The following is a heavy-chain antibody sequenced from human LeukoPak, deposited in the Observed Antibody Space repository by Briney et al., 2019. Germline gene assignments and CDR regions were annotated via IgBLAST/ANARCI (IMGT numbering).Heavy chain of an antibody. CDR1: GFTFSTFW. V-gene: IGHV3-74*01. Sequence: QTGGSLRLSCAPSGFTFSTFWMHWVRQAPGKGLVWVSRINHDGSSTNYADSVKGRFTISRDNAKNTLYLQMNSLRAEDTAVYYCVRDWGYDSSGYWQKYFDTWGQGTLVTVSS. CDR3: VRDWGYDSSGYWQKYFDT. J-gene: IGHJ4*02. D-gene: IGHD3-22*01. CDR2: INHDGSST.